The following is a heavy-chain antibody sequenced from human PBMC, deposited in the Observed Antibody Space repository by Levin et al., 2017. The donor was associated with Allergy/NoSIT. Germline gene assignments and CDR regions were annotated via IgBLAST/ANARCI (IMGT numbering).Heavy chain of an antibody. CDR2: ISYDGSRK. CDR3: ARAIVPASIGTLGY. CDR1: GFTFSSYG. D-gene: IGHD2-2*01. Sequence: GESLKISCIASGFTFSSYGIHWVRQAPGKGLEWVAIISYDGSRKYYADSVKGRFTISRDDSKNSVYLQMNSLRTEDTAIYYCARAIVPASIGTLGYWGQGTLVTVSS. J-gene: IGHJ4*02. V-gene: IGHV3-30*03.